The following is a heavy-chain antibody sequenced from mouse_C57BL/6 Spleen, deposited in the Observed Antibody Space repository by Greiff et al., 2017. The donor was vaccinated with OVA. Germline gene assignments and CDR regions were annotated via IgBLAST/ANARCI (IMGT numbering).Heavy chain of an antibody. V-gene: IGHV3-6*01. Sequence: VQLKESGPGLVKPSQSLSLTCSVTGYSITSGYYWNWIRQFPGNKLEWMGYISYDGSNNYNPSLKNRISITRDTSKNQFFLKLNSVTTEDTATYYCARDSSNHYYAMDYWGQGTSVTVSS. CDR3: ARDSSNHYYAMDY. D-gene: IGHD2-5*01. CDR1: GYSITSGYY. J-gene: IGHJ4*01. CDR2: ISYDGSN.